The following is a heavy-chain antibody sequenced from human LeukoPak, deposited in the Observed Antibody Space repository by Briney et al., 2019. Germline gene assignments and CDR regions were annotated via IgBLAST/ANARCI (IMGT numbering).Heavy chain of an antibody. V-gene: IGHV3-21*01. Sequence: GGSLRLSCEASGFTFSTYWMTWVRQAPGKGLEWVSSISSRSAYTYHADSVRGRFTISRDNAKNSLYLQMNSLRAEDTAVYYCARDYEYCSGGSCYKGLLADYWGQGTLVTVSS. CDR1: GFTFSTYW. CDR3: ARDYEYCSGGSCYKGLLADY. D-gene: IGHD2-15*01. CDR2: ISSRSAYT. J-gene: IGHJ4*02.